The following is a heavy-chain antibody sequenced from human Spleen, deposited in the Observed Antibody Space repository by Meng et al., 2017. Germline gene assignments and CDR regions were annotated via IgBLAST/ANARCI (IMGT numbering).Heavy chain of an antibody. Sequence: ASVKVSCKASGYTFTSYYIHWVRQAPGQGLEWMGMINPSGGSTSYAQKSQGRVTMTRDTSTSTVYMELSSLRSEDTAVYYCARDYGDNGYHFDYWGQGTLVTVSS. V-gene: IGHV1-46*01. J-gene: IGHJ4*02. CDR3: ARDYGDNGYHFDY. CDR2: INPSGGST. D-gene: IGHD4-17*01. CDR1: GYTFTSYY.